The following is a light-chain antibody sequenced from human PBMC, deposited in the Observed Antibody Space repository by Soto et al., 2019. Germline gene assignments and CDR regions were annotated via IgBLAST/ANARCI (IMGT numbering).Light chain of an antibody. V-gene: IGLV2-14*01. Sequence: QSSLTQPASVSGSPGQSITISCTGTSSDVGGYNYVSWYQQHPGKAPKLMIYEVSNRPSGVSNRFSGSKSGNTASLTISGLQAEDEADYYCSSYTSSSLWVFGGGTKVNVL. CDR3: SSYTSSSLWV. J-gene: IGLJ3*02. CDR2: EVS. CDR1: SSDVGGYNY.